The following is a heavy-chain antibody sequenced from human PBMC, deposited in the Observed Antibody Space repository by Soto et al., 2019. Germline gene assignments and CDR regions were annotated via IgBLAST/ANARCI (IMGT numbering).Heavy chain of an antibody. CDR2: INAGNGNT. J-gene: IGHJ6*02. Sequence: QVQLVQSGAEVKKPGASVKVSCKASGYTFTSYAMHWVRQAPGQRLEWMGWINAGNGNTKYSQKFQGRVTITRDTSASTAYRELSSLRSEDTAVYYCERDHGYYSKTTYYYYGMDVWGQGTTVTVSS. V-gene: IGHV1-3*01. CDR3: ERDHGYYSKTTYYYYGMDV. CDR1: GYTFTSYA. D-gene: IGHD4-4*01.